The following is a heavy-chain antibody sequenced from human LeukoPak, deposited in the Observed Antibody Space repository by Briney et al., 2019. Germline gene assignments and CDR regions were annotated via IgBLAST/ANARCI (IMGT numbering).Heavy chain of an antibody. CDR1: GGSFSGYY. D-gene: IGHD1-1*01. J-gene: IGHJ6*02. Sequence: SETLSLTCAVYGGSFSGYYWSWIRQPPGKGLEWIGEINHSGSTNYNPSLKSRVTISVDTSKNQFSLKLSSVTAADTAVYYCARHRTTTRYYYYGMDVWGQGTTVTVSS. CDR2: INHSGST. CDR3: ARHRTTTRYYYYGMDV. V-gene: IGHV4-34*01.